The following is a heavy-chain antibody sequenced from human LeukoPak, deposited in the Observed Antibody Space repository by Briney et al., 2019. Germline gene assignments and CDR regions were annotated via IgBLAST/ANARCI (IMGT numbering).Heavy chain of an antibody. D-gene: IGHD3-3*01. CDR1: GGSISSYY. J-gene: IGHJ4*02. V-gene: IGHV4-4*07. CDR3: ARGDFWSGFDY. Sequence: SETLSLTCTVSGGSISSYYWSWIRQPAGRGLGWIGRVYTSGSTNYNPSLKSRVTMSVDTSKNQFSLKLSSVTAADTAVYYCARGDFWSGFDYWGQGTLVTVSS. CDR2: VYTSGST.